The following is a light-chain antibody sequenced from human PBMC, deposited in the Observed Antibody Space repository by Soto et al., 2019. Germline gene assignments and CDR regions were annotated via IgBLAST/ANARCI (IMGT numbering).Light chain of an antibody. Sequence: QCALTQPASVSGYPGRSITISSTGTSSDVGSYNLVSWYQQHPGKAPKLMIYEVSKRPSGVSNRFSGSKSGNTASLTISGLQAEDEADYYCCSYAGSSTYVFGTGTKVTVL. CDR2: EVS. V-gene: IGLV2-23*02. J-gene: IGLJ1*01. CDR1: SSDVGSYNL. CDR3: CSYAGSSTYV.